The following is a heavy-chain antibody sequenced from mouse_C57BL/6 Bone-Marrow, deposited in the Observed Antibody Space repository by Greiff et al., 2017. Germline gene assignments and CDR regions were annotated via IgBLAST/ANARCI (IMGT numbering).Heavy chain of an antibody. CDR1: GFTFSSYG. V-gene: IGHV5-6*01. J-gene: IGHJ3*01. Sequence: EVQGVESGGDLVKPGGSLKLSCAASGFTFSSYGMSWVRQTPDKRLEWVATISSGGSYTYYPDSVKGRFTISRDNAKNTLYLQMSSLKSEETAMYYCARQGYYGSSTAYWGQGTLVTVSA. D-gene: IGHD1-1*01. CDR3: ARQGYYGSSTAY. CDR2: ISSGGSYT.